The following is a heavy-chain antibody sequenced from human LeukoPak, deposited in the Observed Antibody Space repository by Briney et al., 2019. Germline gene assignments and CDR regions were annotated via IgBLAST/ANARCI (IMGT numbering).Heavy chain of an antibody. V-gene: IGHV3-30*03. CDR2: ISYDGSNK. CDR1: GFTFSSYG. J-gene: IGHJ3*02. Sequence: GGSLRLSCAASGFTFSSYGMHWVRQATGKGLEWVAVISYDGSNKYYADSVKGRFTISRDNSKNTLYLQMNSLRAEDTAVYYCARESTDTAVAFDIWGQGTMVTVSS. CDR3: ARESTDTAVAFDI. D-gene: IGHD5-18*01.